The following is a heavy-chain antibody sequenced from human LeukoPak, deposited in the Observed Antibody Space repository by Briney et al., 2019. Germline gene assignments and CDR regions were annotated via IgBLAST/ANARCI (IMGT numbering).Heavy chain of an antibody. Sequence: SETLSLTCAVYGGSLSDYYWSWIRQSPGKGLEWIGEISHRGRTYYNLSLKSRVTISIDTSKNQFSLQLNSVTPEDTAVYYCARVTYSGSYNRLVDNWFDPWGQGTLVTVSS. J-gene: IGHJ5*02. CDR2: ISHRGRT. V-gene: IGHV4-34*01. CDR3: ARVTYSGSYNRLVDNWFDP. D-gene: IGHD1-26*01. CDR1: GGSLSDYY.